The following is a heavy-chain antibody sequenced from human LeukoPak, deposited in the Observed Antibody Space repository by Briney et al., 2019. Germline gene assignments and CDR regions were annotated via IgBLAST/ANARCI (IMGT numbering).Heavy chain of an antibody. CDR1: GFSLSGHW. Sequence: GGSLRLSCTASGFSLSGHWMHWARQVPGKGLVWVSRISPTGSTTSYADSVKGRFTVSRDNAKNTLYLQVNNLRAEDTAVYYCARGPNSNWSGLDFWGQGTLLTVSS. CDR2: ISPTGSTT. V-gene: IGHV3-74*01. J-gene: IGHJ4*02. D-gene: IGHD6-6*01. CDR3: ARGPNSNWSGLDF.